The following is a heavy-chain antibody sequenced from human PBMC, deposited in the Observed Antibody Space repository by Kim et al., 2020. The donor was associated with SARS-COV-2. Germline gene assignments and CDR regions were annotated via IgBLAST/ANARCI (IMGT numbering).Heavy chain of an antibody. Sequence: GGSLRLSCAASGFTFSSYSMNWVRQAPGKGLEWVSSISSSSSYIYYADSVKGRFTISRDNAKNSLYLQMNSLRAEDTAVYYCVAIQGDSSSWYYFYYWGQGTLVTVSS. V-gene: IGHV3-21*01. CDR2: ISSSSSYI. CDR1: GFTFSSYS. D-gene: IGHD6-13*01. CDR3: VAIQGDSSSWYYFYY. J-gene: IGHJ4*02.